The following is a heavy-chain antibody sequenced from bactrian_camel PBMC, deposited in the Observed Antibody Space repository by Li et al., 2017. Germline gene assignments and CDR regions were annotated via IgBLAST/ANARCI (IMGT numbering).Heavy chain of an antibody. J-gene: IGHJ4*01. CDR3: VRGLVAGTVYNY. CDR2: IVSDGSNT. V-gene: IGHV3-2*01. Sequence: HVQLVESGGGSVQAGGSLRLSCTHSGYSSSRHCMGWFRQAPGKGLEWVSSIVSDGSNTYYADSVKGRFTISRDNAKNTVYLQMNKLKPEDTAVYNCVRGLVAGTVYNYWGQGTQVTVS. CDR1: GYSSSRHC. D-gene: IGHD6*01.